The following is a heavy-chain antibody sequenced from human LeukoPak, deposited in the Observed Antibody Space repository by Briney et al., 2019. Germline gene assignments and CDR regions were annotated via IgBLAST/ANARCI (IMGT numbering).Heavy chain of an antibody. CDR3: ARNLLFMIRGVIVTNPFDS. Sequence: SETLSLTCAVQGGSFSDFYWSWIRQSPGRGLEWIGDINHSGSTNFNPSLKSRVTISVDTSKNHVSLNVSSVTVADTAVYYCARNLLFMIRGVIVTNPFDSWGQGSLVTVSS. J-gene: IGHJ4*02. CDR1: GGSFSDFY. V-gene: IGHV4-34*01. D-gene: IGHD3-10*01. CDR2: INHSGST.